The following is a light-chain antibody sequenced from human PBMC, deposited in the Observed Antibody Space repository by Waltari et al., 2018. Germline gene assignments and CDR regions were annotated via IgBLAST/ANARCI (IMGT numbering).Light chain of an antibody. Sequence: DIQMTQSPSSLSASVGDRVTITCRASQTINDYLNWDQQKPGEAPKLLIYAASSLQRGVPSRFSGTGSGTDFTLTISSLQPEDFATYYCQQSYSARRSFGGGTKVEI. J-gene: IGKJ4*01. CDR3: QQSYSARRS. CDR2: AAS. V-gene: IGKV1-39*01. CDR1: QTINDY.